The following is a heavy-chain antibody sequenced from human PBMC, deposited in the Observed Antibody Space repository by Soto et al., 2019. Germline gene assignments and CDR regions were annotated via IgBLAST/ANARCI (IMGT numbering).Heavy chain of an antibody. D-gene: IGHD6-19*01. CDR3: ARVAVAGTNWFDP. V-gene: IGHV4-39*01. Sequence: QLQLQESGPGLVKPSETLSLTCTVSGGSISSSSYYWGWIRQPPGKGLEWIGSIYYSGSTYYNPSLKSRVTISVDTSKNQFSLKLSSVTAADTAVSYCARVAVAGTNWFDPWGQGTLVTVSS. J-gene: IGHJ5*02. CDR2: IYYSGST. CDR1: GGSISSSSYY.